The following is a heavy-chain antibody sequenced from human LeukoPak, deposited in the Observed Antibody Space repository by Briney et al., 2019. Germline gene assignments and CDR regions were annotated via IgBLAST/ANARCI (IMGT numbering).Heavy chain of an antibody. CDR1: GFTFSSYS. CDR3: ARALLWRGSPDGGY. J-gene: IGHJ4*02. V-gene: IGHV3-48*04. CDR2: ISSSGSTI. D-gene: IGHD3-10*01. Sequence: GGSLRLSCAASGFTFSSYSMNWVRQAPGKGLEWVSYISSSGSTIYYADSVKGRFTISRDNAKNSLYLQMNSLRAEDTAVYYCARALLWRGSPDGGYWGQGTLVTVSS.